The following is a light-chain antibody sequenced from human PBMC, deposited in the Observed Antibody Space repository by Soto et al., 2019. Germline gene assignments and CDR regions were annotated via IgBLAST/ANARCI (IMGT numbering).Light chain of an antibody. J-gene: IGKJ4*01. CDR1: QTVSSSY. V-gene: IGKV3-20*01. CDR2: DAS. CDR3: QQYGSSPRT. Sequence: EIVLTQSPGTLSLSPGERVTLSCRASQTVSSSYLAWYQQKPGQAPRLLIYDASSRATGIPDRFSGSGSGTDFTLTISRLEPEDFAVYYCQQYGSSPRTFGGGTKVDIK.